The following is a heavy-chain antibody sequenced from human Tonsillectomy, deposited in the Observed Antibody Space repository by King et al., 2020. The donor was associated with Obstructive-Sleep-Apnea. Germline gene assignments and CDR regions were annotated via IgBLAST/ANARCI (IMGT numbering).Heavy chain of an antibody. CDR3: ARAHLSRGATLGYYFDY. CDR2: ISYDGSDK. CDR1: GFTFTTYA. Sequence: VQLVESGGGVVQPGRSLRLSCAASGFTFTTYAMHWVRQAPGKGLEWVAVISYDGSDKYYAHSVQGRFTISRDTSKNTLYLQMNSLRAEDTAVYYCARAHLSRGATLGYYFDYWGQGTLVTVSS. V-gene: IGHV3-30-3*01. D-gene: IGHD1-26*01. J-gene: IGHJ4*02.